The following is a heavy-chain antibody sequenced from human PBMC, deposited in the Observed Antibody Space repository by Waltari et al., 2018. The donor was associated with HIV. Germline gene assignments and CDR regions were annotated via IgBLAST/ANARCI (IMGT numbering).Heavy chain of an antibody. CDR1: GFSLSMYD. Sequence: EVQLVESGGGLVQPGGSLRLSCAASGFSLSMYDMHWVRQTIGKCLGCVSGFGTSGDTFYPDSVKGRFTISRADAKKSLSLQMNSLRAGDTAVYYCARGRYFDGGGYFQIKAFDIWGQGTKVTVSS. D-gene: IGHD3-22*01. CDR3: ARGRYFDGGGYFQIKAFDI. CDR2: FGTSGDT. V-gene: IGHV3-13*01. J-gene: IGHJ3*02.